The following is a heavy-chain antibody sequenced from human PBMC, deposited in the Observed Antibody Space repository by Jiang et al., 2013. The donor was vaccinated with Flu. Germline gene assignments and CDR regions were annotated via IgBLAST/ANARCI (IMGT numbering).Heavy chain of an antibody. CDR2: IIPILGIA. CDR1: GGTFSSYA. Sequence: SGAEVKKPGSSVKVSCKASGGTFSSYAISWVRQAPGQGLEWMGRIIPILGIANYAQKFQGRVTITADKSTSTAYMELSSLRSEDTAVYYCARDFSGRGSNWFDPWGQGTLVTVSS. D-gene: IGHD3-10*01. CDR3: ARDFSGRGSNWFDP. V-gene: IGHV1-69*04. J-gene: IGHJ5*02.